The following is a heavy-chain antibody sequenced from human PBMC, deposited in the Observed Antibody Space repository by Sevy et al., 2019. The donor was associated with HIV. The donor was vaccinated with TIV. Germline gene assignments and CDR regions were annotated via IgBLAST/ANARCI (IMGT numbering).Heavy chain of an antibody. D-gene: IGHD3-10*01. Sequence: GGSLRLSCAASGFTFSSYSVNWVRQAPGKGLEWVSSISSSSSYIYYADSVKGRFTISRDNAKNSLYLQMNSLRAEDTAVYYCARGSGSYYNVPYYYGMDVWGQGTTVTVSS. CDR1: GFTFSSYS. V-gene: IGHV3-21*01. J-gene: IGHJ6*02. CDR2: ISSSSSYI. CDR3: ARGSGSYYNVPYYYGMDV.